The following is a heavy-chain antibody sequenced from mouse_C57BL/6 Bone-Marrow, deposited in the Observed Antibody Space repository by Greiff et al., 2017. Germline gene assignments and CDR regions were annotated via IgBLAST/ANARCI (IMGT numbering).Heavy chain of an antibody. D-gene: IGHD1-1*01. CDR2: ISDGGSYT. V-gene: IGHV5-4*03. CDR3: ARYPYYYGSSPWFAY. J-gene: IGHJ3*01. CDR1: GFTFSSYA. Sequence: EVKVVESGGGLVKPGGSLKLSCAASGFTFSSYAMSWVRQTPEKRLEWVATISDGGSYTYYPDNVKGRFTISRDNAKNNLYLQMSHLKSEDTAMYYCARYPYYYGSSPWFAYWGQGTLVTVSA.